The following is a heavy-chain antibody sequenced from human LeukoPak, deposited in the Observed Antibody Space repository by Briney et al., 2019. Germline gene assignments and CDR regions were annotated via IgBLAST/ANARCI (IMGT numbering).Heavy chain of an antibody. Sequence: GGSLRLSCAASGFTVSSNYMGWVRQAPGKGLEWVSVIYSGGSTYYADSVKGRFTISRDNSKNTLYLQMNSLRAEDTAVYYCAREFSYYDILTGYYSVGEGFDYWGQGTLVTVSS. CDR1: GFTVSSNY. D-gene: IGHD3-9*01. CDR3: AREFSYYDILTGYYSVGEGFDY. CDR2: IYSGGST. J-gene: IGHJ4*02. V-gene: IGHV3-66*01.